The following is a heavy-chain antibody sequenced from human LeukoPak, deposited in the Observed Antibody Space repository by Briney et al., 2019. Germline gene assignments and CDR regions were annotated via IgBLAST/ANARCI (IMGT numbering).Heavy chain of an antibody. CDR2: ISGSGGST. D-gene: IGHD6-19*01. CDR3: AKNRPQWLGEYYFDY. Sequence: GGSLRLSCAASGFTFSSYAMSWVRQAPGKGLEWVSAISGSGGSTYYADSVKGRFTISRDNSKNTLYLQMNSLRAEDKAVYYCAKNRPQWLGEYYFDYWGQGTLVTVSS. CDR1: GFTFSSYA. V-gene: IGHV3-23*01. J-gene: IGHJ4*02.